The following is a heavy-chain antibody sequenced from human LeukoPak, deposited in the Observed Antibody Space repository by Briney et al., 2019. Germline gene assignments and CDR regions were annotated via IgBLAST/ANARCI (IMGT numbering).Heavy chain of an antibody. V-gene: IGHV3-23*01. CDR2: ISGSGGST. D-gene: IGHD3-10*01. CDR3: AKVRHMVRRVINY. CDR1: GFTFSSYA. Sequence: GRSLRLSCAASGFTFSSYAMSWVRQAPGQGLEWVSAISGSGGSTYYADSVKGRFTISRDNSKNTLYLQMNSLRAEATAVYYFAKVRHMVRRVINYWGQGTLVTVSS. J-gene: IGHJ4*02.